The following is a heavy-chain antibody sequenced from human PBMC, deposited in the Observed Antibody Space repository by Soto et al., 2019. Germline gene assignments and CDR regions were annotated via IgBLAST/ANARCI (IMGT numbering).Heavy chain of an antibody. CDR2: IRGFSPYT. J-gene: IGHJ6*02. D-gene: IGHD2-15*01. Sequence: GGSLRLSCVASGFTFRTYTMNWVRQAPGKGLEWVSGIRGFSPYTFYAESVKGRFTISRDNAKNSLYLQMNSLGVEDTAVYYCARDRGYDAHDYYYNAMDVWGQGTTVTSP. CDR1: GFTFRTYT. CDR3: ARDRGYDAHDYYYNAMDV. V-gene: IGHV3-21*01.